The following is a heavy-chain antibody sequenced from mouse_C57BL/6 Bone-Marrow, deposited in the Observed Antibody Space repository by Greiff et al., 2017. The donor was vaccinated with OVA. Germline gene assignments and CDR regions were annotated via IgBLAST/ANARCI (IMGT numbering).Heavy chain of an antibody. CDR1: GYSFTSYY. J-gene: IGHJ2*01. D-gene: IGHD2-14*01. Sequence: VMLVESGPELVKPGASVKISCKASGYSFTSYYIHWVKQRPGQGLEWIGWIYPGSGNTKYNEKFKGKATLTADTSSSTAYMQLSSLTSEDSAVYYCAGPQRYGFDYWGQGTTLTVSS. V-gene: IGHV1-66*01. CDR2: IYPGSGNT. CDR3: AGPQRYGFDY.